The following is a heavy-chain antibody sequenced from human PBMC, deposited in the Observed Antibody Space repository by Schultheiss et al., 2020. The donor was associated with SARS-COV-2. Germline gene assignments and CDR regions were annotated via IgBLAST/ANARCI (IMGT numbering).Heavy chain of an antibody. D-gene: IGHD2-2*03. CDR1: GYTFTGYY. J-gene: IGHJ5*02. V-gene: IGHV1-2*04. CDR3: ARGLDIVVVPATMDNWFDP. Sequence: ASVKVSCKASGYTFTGYYMHWVRQAPGQGLEWMGWINPNSGGTNYAQKFQGWVTMTRDTSISTAYMELSRLRSDDTAVYYCARGLDIVVVPATMDNWFDPWGQGTLVTVSS. CDR2: INPNSGGT.